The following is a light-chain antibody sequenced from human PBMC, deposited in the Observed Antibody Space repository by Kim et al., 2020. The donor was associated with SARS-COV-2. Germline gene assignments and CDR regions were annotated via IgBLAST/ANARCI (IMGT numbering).Light chain of an antibody. CDR1: QSISSY. J-gene: IGKJ4*01. Sequence: ASVGDRVTFTCRASQSISSYLNWYQQKPGKAPKLLIYIASSLERGVPSRFSGSGSGTEFTLTISSLQPEEFATYNCQQSYTTPQLTFGGGTKVDIK. CDR2: IAS. CDR3: QQSYTTPQLT. V-gene: IGKV1-39*01.